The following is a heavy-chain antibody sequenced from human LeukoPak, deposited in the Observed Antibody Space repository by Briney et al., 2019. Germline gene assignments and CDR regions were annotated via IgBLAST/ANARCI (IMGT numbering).Heavy chain of an antibody. CDR3: AKGSYGSGSYVDY. CDR2: ISWNSGYI. J-gene: IGHJ4*02. V-gene: IGHV3-9*01. CDR1: GFAFDDHG. Sequence: GGSLRLSCAASGFAFDDHGMSWVRQAPGKGLEWVSGISWNSGYIGYEDSVKGRFTISRDNAKNSLYLQMNSLRAEDTALYYCAKGSYGSGSYVDYWGQGTLITVSS. D-gene: IGHD3-10*01.